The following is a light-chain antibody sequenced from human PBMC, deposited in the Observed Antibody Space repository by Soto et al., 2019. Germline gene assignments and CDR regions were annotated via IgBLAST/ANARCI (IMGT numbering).Light chain of an antibody. CDR3: QQSHGIPYT. V-gene: IGKV1-39*01. CDR2: AAS. CDR1: QTISTY. Sequence: DIQMTQSPPSLSASVGDRVTITCRASQTISTYVNWYQQTPGKAPKLLIYAASTLQSGVPSRLSGSGSGTDFTLTVTSLQPEDFATYYCQQSHGIPYTFGQGTKLEIK. J-gene: IGKJ2*01.